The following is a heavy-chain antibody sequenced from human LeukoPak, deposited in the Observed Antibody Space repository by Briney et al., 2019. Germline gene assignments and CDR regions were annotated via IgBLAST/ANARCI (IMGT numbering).Heavy chain of an antibody. CDR1: GYSFTSYW. Sequence: PGESLKISCKGSGYSFTSYWIGWVRQMPGKGLEWMGIIYPGDSDTRYSPSFQGQVTISRDNSKNTLYLQMNSLRAEDTAVYYCARAIMIVLYFDYWGQGTLVTVSS. CDR3: ARAIMIVLYFDY. J-gene: IGHJ4*02. V-gene: IGHV5-51*01. CDR2: IYPGDSDT. D-gene: IGHD3-22*01.